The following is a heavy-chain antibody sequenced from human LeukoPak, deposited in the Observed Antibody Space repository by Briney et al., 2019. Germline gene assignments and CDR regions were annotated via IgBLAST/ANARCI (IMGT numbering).Heavy chain of an antibody. V-gene: IGHV3-23*01. Sequence: GGSLRLSCAASGFTFSSYAMNWVRQAPGKGLQWVSAISCSGRSSYYADSVKGRFTISRDNSKNTLYLQMNSLRTEDTAVYYCAKRGEYCSSTTCTDLDHWGQGTLVTVSS. CDR3: AKRGEYCSSTTCTDLDH. D-gene: IGHD2-2*01. CDR1: GFTFSSYA. CDR2: ISCSGRSS. J-gene: IGHJ4*02.